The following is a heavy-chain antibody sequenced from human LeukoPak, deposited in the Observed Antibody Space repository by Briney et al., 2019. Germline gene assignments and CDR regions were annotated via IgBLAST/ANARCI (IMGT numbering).Heavy chain of an antibody. CDR1: GFTFSSYS. CDR3: AKGSGNYYDSSGYVRPNPMYYFDY. J-gene: IGHJ4*02. D-gene: IGHD3-22*01. CDR2: LSGSGDST. Sequence: GGSLRLSCAASGFTFSSYSMSWVRQAPGKGLEWVSALSGSGDSTYYADSVKGRFTISRDNSKNMLYLQINSLRAEDTAVYYCAKGSGNYYDSSGYVRPNPMYYFDYWGQGTLVTVSS. V-gene: IGHV3-23*01.